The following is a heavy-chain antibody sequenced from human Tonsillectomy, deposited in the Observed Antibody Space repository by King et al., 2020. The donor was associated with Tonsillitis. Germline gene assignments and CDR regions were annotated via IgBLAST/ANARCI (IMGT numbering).Heavy chain of an antibody. V-gene: IGHV3-33*05. D-gene: IGHD3-22*01. J-gene: IGHJ4*02. CDR1: GFTFSNYG. CDR2: ISYDGSTK. CDR3: ASPRDSRGYRDF. Sequence: VQLVESGGGVVQPGGSLRLSCAASGFTFSNYGIHWVRQAPGKGLEWVAVISYDGSTKYYGDSVKGRFTISRDNSKNTLYLQMNSLRAEDTAVYYCASPRDSRGYRDFWGQGTLVTVSS.